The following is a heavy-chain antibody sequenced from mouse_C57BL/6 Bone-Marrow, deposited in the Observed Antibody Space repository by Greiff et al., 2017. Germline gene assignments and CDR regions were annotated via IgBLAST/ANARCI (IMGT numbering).Heavy chain of an antibody. CDR3: AREGGIQFAY. J-gene: IGHJ3*01. CDR2: ISYDGSN. V-gene: IGHV3-6*01. CDR1: GYSITSGYY. Sequence: EVKLQESGPGLVKPSQSLSLTCSVTGYSITSGYYWNWIRQFPGNKLEWMGYISYDGSNNYNPSLKKRISITRDTSKNQFFLKLNSVTTEDTATYYCAREGGIQFAYWGQGTLVTVSA.